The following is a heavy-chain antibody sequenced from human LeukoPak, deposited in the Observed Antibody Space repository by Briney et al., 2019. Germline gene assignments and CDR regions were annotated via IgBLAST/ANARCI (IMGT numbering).Heavy chain of an antibody. D-gene: IGHD2-2*01. CDR3: AKPRHICSSTSCYFFDY. CDR1: GFTFSSYG. Sequence: GGSLRLSCAASGFTFSSYGMHWVRQAPGKGLEWVAVISYDGSNKYYADSVKGRFTISRDNSTNTLYLQMNSLRAEDTAVYYCAKPRHICSSTSCYFFDYWGQGTLVTVSS. V-gene: IGHV3-30*18. J-gene: IGHJ4*02. CDR2: ISYDGSNK.